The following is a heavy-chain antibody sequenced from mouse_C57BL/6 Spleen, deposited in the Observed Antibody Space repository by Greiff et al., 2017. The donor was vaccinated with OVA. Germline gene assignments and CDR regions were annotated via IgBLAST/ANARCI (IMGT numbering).Heavy chain of an antibody. Sequence: QVQLQQPGAELVKPGASVKLSCKASGYTFTSYWMHWVKQRPGQGLEWMGMIHPNSGSTNYNEKFKSKATLTVDKSSSTAYMQLSSLTSEDSAVYYCARGEGGNSWFAYWGQGTLVTGSA. CDR3: ARGEGGNSWFAY. J-gene: IGHJ3*01. D-gene: IGHD2-1*01. CDR2: IHPNSGST. CDR1: GYTFTSYW. V-gene: IGHV1-64*01.